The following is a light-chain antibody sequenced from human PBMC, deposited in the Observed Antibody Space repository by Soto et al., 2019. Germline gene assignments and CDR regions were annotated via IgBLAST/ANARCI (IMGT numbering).Light chain of an antibody. J-gene: IGKJ2*01. CDR3: QQYGSSPYT. V-gene: IGKV3-20*01. CDR1: QSVRGDF. CDR2: GAS. Sequence: EIVFTQFPGTLSLSPGERATLSCRASQSVRGDFLAWYQQKPGQAPRLLMYGASSRATGIPDRFSGTGSGTDFTLTISRLEPEDFAVYYCQQYGSSPYTFGLGTKVDIK.